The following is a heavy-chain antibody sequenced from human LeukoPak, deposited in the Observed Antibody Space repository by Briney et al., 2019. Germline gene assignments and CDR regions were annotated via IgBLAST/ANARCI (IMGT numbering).Heavy chain of an antibody. CDR3: ARNYYDSSGRGAFDI. Sequence: SETLSLTCTVSGYSISSGYYWGWIRQPPGKGLEWIGSIYHSGSTYYHPSLKSRVTISVDTSKNQFSLKLSSVTAADTAVYYCARNYYDSSGRGAFDIWGQGTMVTVSS. D-gene: IGHD3-22*01. V-gene: IGHV4-38-2*02. CDR2: IYHSGST. J-gene: IGHJ3*02. CDR1: GYSISSGYY.